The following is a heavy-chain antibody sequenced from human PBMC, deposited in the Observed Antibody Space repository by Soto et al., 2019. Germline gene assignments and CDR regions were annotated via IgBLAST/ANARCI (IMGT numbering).Heavy chain of an antibody. D-gene: IGHD3-10*01. CDR3: GRGGEDYGSDY. V-gene: IGHV1-69*02. CDR2: IIPILGIA. Sequence: QVQLVQSGAEVKKPGSSVKVSCKASGGTFSSYTISWVRQAPGQGLEWMGRIIPILGIANYAQKFQGRVTIPAKKPTSTAYMGRSSLSSEDRAVYYCGRGGEDYGSDYGGQGPLVTASS. CDR1: GGTFSSYT. J-gene: IGHJ4*02.